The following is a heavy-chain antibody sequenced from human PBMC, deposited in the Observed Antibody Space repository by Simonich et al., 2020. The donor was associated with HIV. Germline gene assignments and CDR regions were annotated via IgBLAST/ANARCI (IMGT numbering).Heavy chain of an antibody. CDR1: GGSISMSSYY. J-gene: IGHJ4*02. Sequence: QLPLQESGPGLVKPSETLSLTGTVSGGSISMSSYYWGWILQPPGRGLAWIGSIFYRWSNYYNPSLKSRVTISVDTSKNQVSLKLSSVTAADTAVYYCASITGTTFRVSYWGQGTLVTVSS. CDR3: ASITGTTFRVSY. V-gene: IGHV4-39*01. CDR2: IFYRWSN. D-gene: IGHD1-7*01.